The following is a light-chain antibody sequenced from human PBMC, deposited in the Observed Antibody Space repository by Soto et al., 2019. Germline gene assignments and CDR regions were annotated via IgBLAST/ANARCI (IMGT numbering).Light chain of an antibody. Sequence: EIVLTQSPATLSLSPGERATLSCRASQSVGNFIAWYQQKPGQAPRLLIYDTSNRFTGIPTRFSGSGSGTDFTLAINSLEPEDSAVYYGQQRSAWPLTFGGGTRVEIK. CDR3: QQRSAWPLT. CDR2: DTS. J-gene: IGKJ4*01. V-gene: IGKV3-11*01. CDR1: QSVGNF.